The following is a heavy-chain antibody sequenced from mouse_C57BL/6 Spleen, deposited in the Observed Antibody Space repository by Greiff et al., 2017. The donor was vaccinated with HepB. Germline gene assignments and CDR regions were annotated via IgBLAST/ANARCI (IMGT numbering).Heavy chain of an antibody. J-gene: IGHJ3*01. Sequence: VQLQQSGAELVKPGASVKISCKASGYAFSSYWMNWVKQRPGKGLEWIGQIYPGDGDTNYNGKFKGKATLTADKSSSTAYMQLSSLTSEDAAVYFYARDGSSPWFDYWGQGTLVTVSA. V-gene: IGHV1-80*01. CDR1: GYAFSSYW. D-gene: IGHD1-1*01. CDR3: ARDGSSPWFDY. CDR2: IYPGDGDT.